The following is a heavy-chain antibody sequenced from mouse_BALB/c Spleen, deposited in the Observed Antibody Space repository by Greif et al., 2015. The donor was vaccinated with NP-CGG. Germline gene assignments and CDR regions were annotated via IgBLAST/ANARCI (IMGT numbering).Heavy chain of an antibody. J-gene: IGHJ3*01. Sequence: EVKLVESGGDLVKPGGSLKLSCAASGFTFSSYGMSWVRQTPDKRLEWVATISSGGSYTYYPDSVKGRFTISRDNAKNPLYLQMSSLKSGDTAMYYCARREGPYYGNPEAYWGQGTLVTVSA. D-gene: IGHD2-10*01. CDR3: ARREGPYYGNPEAY. CDR2: ISSGGSYT. V-gene: IGHV5-6*02. CDR1: GFTFSSYG.